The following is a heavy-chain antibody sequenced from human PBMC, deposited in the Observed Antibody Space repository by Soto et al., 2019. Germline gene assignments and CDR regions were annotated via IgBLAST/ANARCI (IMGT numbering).Heavy chain of an antibody. J-gene: IGHJ4*02. V-gene: IGHV3-30*18. Sequence: QVQLVESGGGVVQPGRSLRLSCAASGFTFSSYGMHWVRQAPGKGLEWVAVISYDGSNKYYADSVKGRFTISRDNSKNTPYLQMNSLRAEDTAVYYCAKDGYCISTSCSYFDYWGQGTLVTVSS. CDR1: GFTFSSYG. CDR2: ISYDGSNK. CDR3: AKDGYCISTSCSYFDY. D-gene: IGHD2-2*03.